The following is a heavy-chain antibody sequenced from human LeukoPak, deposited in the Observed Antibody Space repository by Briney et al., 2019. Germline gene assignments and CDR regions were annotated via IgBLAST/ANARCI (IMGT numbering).Heavy chain of an antibody. Sequence: KPSETLSLTCTVSGGSISSRSYYWGWIRQPPGKGLEWIGNVHSSGSIYYNPSLKSRVTISVDTSNNQFSLKLNSVTAADTAVYYCARLVGATYFDYWGQGTLVTVSS. D-gene: IGHD1-26*01. CDR1: GGSISSRSYY. V-gene: IGHV4-39*01. J-gene: IGHJ4*02. CDR2: VHSSGSI. CDR3: ARLVGATYFDY.